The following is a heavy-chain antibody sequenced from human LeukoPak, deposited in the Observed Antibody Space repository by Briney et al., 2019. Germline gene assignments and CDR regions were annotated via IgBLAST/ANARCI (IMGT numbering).Heavy chain of an antibody. J-gene: IGHJ4*02. CDR1: GYSFTSYW. D-gene: IGHD5-18*01. CDR3: ARQAGTAMAPTLFDY. V-gene: IGHV5-51*01. CDR2: IYPGDSDT. Sequence: GESLKISCKGSGYSFTSYWIGWVRQMPGKGLEWMGIIYPGDSDTRYSPSFQGQVTISADKSISTAYLQWSSLKASDTAMYYCARQAGTAMAPTLFDYRGQGTLVTVSS.